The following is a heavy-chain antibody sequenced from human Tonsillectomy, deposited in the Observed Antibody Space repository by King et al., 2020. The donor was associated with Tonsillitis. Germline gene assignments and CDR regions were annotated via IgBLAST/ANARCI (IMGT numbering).Heavy chain of an antibody. CDR2: ISYSGGT. Sequence: QLQESGPGLVKPSETLSLTCSVSAGSISSSGYYWGWIRQPPGKGLEWIGSISYSGGTYYNPSLKSRVNISVDTSKRQFSLKLSSVTAADTALYYCARPESQTVFGVVGPPLHLAYWGQGALVTVSS. CDR1: AGSISSSGYY. J-gene: IGHJ4*02. D-gene: IGHD3-3*01. V-gene: IGHV4-39*01. CDR3: ARPESQTVFGVVGPPLHLAY.